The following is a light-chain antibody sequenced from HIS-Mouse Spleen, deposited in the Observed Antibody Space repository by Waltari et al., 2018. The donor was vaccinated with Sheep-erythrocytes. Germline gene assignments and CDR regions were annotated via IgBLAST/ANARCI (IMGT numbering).Light chain of an antibody. J-gene: IGLJ1*01. CDR2: DVS. CDR3: CSYAGSYNHV. Sequence: QSALTQPRSVSGSPGQSVTIPCTGPSSAVGGYNYVPWYQQHPGKAPKLMIYDVSKRPSGVPDRFSGSKSGNTASLTISGLQAEDEADYYCCSYAGSYNHVFATGTKVTVL. CDR1: SSAVGGYNY. V-gene: IGLV2-11*01.